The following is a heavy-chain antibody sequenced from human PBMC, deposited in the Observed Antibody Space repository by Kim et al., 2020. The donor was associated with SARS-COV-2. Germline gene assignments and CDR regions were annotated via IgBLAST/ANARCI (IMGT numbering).Heavy chain of an antibody. D-gene: IGHD6-19*01. CDR3: AKGAGDY. CDR2: SGSI. V-gene: IGHV3-9*01. Sequence: SGSIGYADSVKGRFTISRDNAKNSLYLQMNSLRAEDTALYYCAKGAGDYWGQGTLVTVSS. J-gene: IGHJ4*02.